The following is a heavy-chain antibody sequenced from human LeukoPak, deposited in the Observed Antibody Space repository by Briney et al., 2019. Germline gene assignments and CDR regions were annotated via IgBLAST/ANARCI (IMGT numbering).Heavy chain of an antibody. CDR3: VRDGGGTTPYDC. V-gene: IGHV3-74*01. CDR2: ISPDGRNI. CDR1: GFTLSDYW. D-gene: IGHD1-7*01. Sequence: GGSLRLSCAASGFTLSDYWMNWVRQVPGKGPVWVSHISPDGRNIAYVDSVKGRFTISRDSAKNTLYLQMNSLRVEDTAVYYCVRDGGGTTPYDCWGQGSLVTVSS. J-gene: IGHJ4*02.